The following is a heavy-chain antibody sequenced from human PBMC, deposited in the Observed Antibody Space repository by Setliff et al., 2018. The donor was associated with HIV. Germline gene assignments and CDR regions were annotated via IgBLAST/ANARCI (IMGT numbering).Heavy chain of an antibody. Sequence: ASVKVSCKASGYTFTSYDVYWVRQATGQGLEWMGWMNPNSGNTGYAQKFQGRVTMTRNTSKSTAYMELSSLRSRDTAVYYCARGADYLGIPSYYYYYMDVWGKGTTVTVSS. D-gene: IGHD7-27*01. J-gene: IGHJ6*03. CDR1: GYTFTSYD. CDR2: MNPNSGNT. CDR3: ARGADYLGIPSYYYYYMDV. V-gene: IGHV1-8*02.